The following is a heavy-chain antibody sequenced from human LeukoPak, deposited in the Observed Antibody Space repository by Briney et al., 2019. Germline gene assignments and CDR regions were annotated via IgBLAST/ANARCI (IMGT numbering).Heavy chain of an antibody. V-gene: IGHV2-70*04. CDR2: IDWDDDK. D-gene: IGHD6-13*01. J-gene: IGHJ4*02. CDR1: GFTFSSYR. CDR3: ARIRGYSSSWSYFDY. Sequence: LRLSCAASGFTFSSYRMHWVRQAPGKGLVWLARIDWDDDKFYSTSLKTRLTISKDTSKNQVVLTMTNMDPVDTATYYCARIRGYSSSWSYFDYWGQGTLVTVSS.